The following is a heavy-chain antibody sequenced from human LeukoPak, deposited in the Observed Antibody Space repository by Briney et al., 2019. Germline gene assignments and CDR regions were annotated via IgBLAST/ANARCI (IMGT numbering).Heavy chain of an antibody. CDR2: IIPILGIA. Sequence: SVKVSCKASGGTFSSYAISWVRQAPGQGLEWMGRIIPILGIANCAQKFQGRVTITADKSTSTAYMELSSLRSEDTAVYYCARGHTDWFSMFGLGVPGMDVWGQGTTVTVSS. D-gene: IGHD3-10*02. CDR1: GGTFSSYA. V-gene: IGHV1-69*04. CDR3: ARGHTDWFSMFGLGVPGMDV. J-gene: IGHJ6*02.